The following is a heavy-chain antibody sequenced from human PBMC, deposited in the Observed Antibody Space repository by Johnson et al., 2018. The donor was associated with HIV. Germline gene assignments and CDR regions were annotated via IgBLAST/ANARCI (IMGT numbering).Heavy chain of an antibody. CDR3: ARGMYYNFWSGYGIRWDAFGI. D-gene: IGHD3-3*01. V-gene: IGHV3/OR16-10*03. CDR2: ISGSGGST. CDR1: GFTFSSYA. Sequence: EVQLVESGGGVVQPGRSLRLSCAASGFTFSSYAMHWVRQAPGKGLEWVSAISGSGGSTYYADSVKGRFTISREDAKHSLYLQMNSLSAGDTAVYYCARGMYYNFWSGYGIRWDAFGIWGQGTMVTASA. J-gene: IGHJ3*02.